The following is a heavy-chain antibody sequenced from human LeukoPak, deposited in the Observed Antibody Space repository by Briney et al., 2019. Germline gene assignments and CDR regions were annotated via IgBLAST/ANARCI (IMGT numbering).Heavy chain of an antibody. CDR2: IKIDGSEK. CDR1: AFTFSSYW. CDR3: AKDQFDY. Sequence: GGSLRLSCAASAFTFSSYWMSWVRQAPGKGLEWVANIKIDGSEKYYVDSVKGRFTISRDNAKNSLYLQMNSLRAEDTAVYYCAKDQFDYWGQGTLVTVSS. V-gene: IGHV3-7*01. J-gene: IGHJ4*02.